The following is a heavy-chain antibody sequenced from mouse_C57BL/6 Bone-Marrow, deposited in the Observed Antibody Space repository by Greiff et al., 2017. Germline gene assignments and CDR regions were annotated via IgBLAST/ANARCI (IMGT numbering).Heavy chain of an antibody. V-gene: IGHV1-81*01. CDR1: GYTFTSYG. Sequence: VKLVESGAELARPGASVKLSCKASGYTFTSYGISWVKQRTGQGLEWIGEIYPRSGNTYYNEKFKGKATLTADKSSSTAYMELRSLTSEDAAVYFCARYPYYYGSGYYYAMDYWGQGTSVTVSS. J-gene: IGHJ4*01. CDR3: ARYPYYYGSGYYYAMDY. D-gene: IGHD1-1*01. CDR2: IYPRSGNT.